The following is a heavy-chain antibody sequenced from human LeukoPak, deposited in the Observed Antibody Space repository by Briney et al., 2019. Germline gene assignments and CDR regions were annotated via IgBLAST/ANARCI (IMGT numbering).Heavy chain of an antibody. V-gene: IGHV3-33*01. Sequence: GSLRLSCAASGFTFSSYGMHWVRQAPGKGLEWVVVIWYDGSNKYYADSVKGRFTISRDNSKNTLYLQMNSLRAEDTAVYYCARDAFSGWYQEYYYYYYGMDVWGQGTTVTVSS. CDR2: IWYDGSNK. J-gene: IGHJ6*02. D-gene: IGHD6-19*01. CDR1: GFTFSSYG. CDR3: ARDAFSGWYQEYYYYYYGMDV.